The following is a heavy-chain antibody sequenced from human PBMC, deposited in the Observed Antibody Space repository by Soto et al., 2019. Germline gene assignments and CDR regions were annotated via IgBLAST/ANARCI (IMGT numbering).Heavy chain of an antibody. CDR2: IIPIFGTA. J-gene: IGHJ6*02. V-gene: IGHV1-69*13. Sequence: GASVKVSCKASCGTFSSYAISWVRQAPGQGLEWMGGIIPIFGTANYAQKFQGRVTITADESTSTAYMELSSLRSEDTAVYYCARDRIVVVPAAIWYYYYYGIDVRTQRTTVPVS. D-gene: IGHD2-2*01. CDR1: CGTFSSYA. CDR3: ARDRIVVVPAAIWYYYYYGIDV.